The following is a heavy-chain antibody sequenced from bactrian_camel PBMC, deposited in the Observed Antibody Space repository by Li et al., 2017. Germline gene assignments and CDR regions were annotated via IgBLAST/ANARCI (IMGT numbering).Heavy chain of an antibody. CDR2: IDSDGSA. CDR1: GYMSSMYC. CDR3: AVDGRIWHSGCLRVVAKDLMAY. D-gene: IGHD7*01. J-gene: IGHJ4*01. V-gene: IGHV3S53*01. Sequence: HVQLVESGGGSVQAGGSLKLSCSAAGSASGYMSSMYCAGWFRQAPGKEREGVAVIDSDGSARYADSVKDRFTISKDNANNTLHLHLNNLKPEDTAMYYCAVDGRIWHSGCLRVVAKDLMAYRGQGTQVTVS.